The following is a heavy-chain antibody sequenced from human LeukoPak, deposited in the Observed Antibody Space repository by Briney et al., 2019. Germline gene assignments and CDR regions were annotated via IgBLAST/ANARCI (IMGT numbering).Heavy chain of an antibody. CDR1: GGSISSSSYY. V-gene: IGHV4-39*01. CDR2: IYYSGST. D-gene: IGHD3-10*01. J-gene: IGHJ4*02. CDR3: ARQRHYGSGSYPDY. Sequence: QLQLQESGPGLVKPSETLSLTCTVSGGSISSSSYYWGWIRQPPGKGLEWIGSIYYSGSTYYSPSLKSRVTISVDTSKNQFSLKLSSVTAADTAVYYCARQRHYGSGSYPDYWGQRTLVTVST.